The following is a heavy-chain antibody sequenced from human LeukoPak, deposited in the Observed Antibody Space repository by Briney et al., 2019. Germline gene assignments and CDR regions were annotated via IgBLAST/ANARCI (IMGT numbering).Heavy chain of an antibody. CDR2: IGIDSGNT. CDR1: GFIFSHYS. J-gene: IGHJ4*02. D-gene: IGHD1-1*01. Sequence: PGGSLRLSCAASGFIFSHYSMNWVRQAPGKGLEWISYIGIDSGNTRYADSVKGRFTISGDIATKSLYLQINSLRVEDSAVYYCARDHNYAFDNWGQGTLVTVSS. V-gene: IGHV3-48*04. CDR3: ARDHNYAFDN.